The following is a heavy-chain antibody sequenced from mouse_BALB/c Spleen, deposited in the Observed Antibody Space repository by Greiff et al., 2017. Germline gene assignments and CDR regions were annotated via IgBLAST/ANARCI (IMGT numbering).Heavy chain of an antibody. CDR1: GYSFTSYW. D-gene: IGHD1-1*01. CDR3: AEDYYSSSYYFDY. J-gene: IGHJ2*01. CDR2: IYPGNSDT. V-gene: IGHV1-5*01. Sequence: VQLQQSGTVLARPGASVKMSCKASGYSFTSYWMHWVKQRPGQGLEWIGAIYPGNSDTSYNQKFKGKAKLTAVTSASTAYMALSSLTNEDSAVYYSAEDYYSSSYYFDYWGQGTTLTVSS.